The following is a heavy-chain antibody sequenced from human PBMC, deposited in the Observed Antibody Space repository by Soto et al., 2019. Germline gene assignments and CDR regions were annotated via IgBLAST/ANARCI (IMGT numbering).Heavy chain of an antibody. V-gene: IGHV4-34*01. CDR1: GGSFSGYY. J-gene: IGHJ4*02. CDR2: INHSGST. D-gene: IGHD3-22*01. Sequence: QVQLQQWGAGLLKPSETLSLTCAVYGGSFSGYYWSWIRQPPGKGLEWIGEINHSGSTNYNPSLKSRVTISVDTSKNQFSLKLSSVTAADTAVYYCARATNYDSSGYYYYWGQGTLVTVSS. CDR3: ARATNYDSSGYYYY.